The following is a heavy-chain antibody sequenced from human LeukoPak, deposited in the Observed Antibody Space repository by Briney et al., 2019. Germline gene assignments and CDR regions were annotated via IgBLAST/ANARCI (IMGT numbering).Heavy chain of an antibody. CDR1: GGSISSYY. V-gene: IGHV4-4*07. CDR3: ARDGGSGSYYIHYFDY. CDR2: IYTSGST. Sequence: SETLSLTCTASGGSISSYYWSWIRRPAGKGLEWIGRIYTSGSTNYNPSLKSRVTMSVDTSKNQFSLKLSSVTAADTAVYYCARDGGSGSYYIHYFDYWGQGTLVTVSS. J-gene: IGHJ4*02. D-gene: IGHD3-10*01.